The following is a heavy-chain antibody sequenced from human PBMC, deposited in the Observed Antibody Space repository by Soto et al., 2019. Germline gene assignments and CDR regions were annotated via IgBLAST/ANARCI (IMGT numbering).Heavy chain of an antibody. CDR2: IYNSGST. J-gene: IGHJ4*02. D-gene: IGHD2-8*01. Sequence: SETLSLTCTVSGGSVSSGSYYWGWIRQPPGKGLEWIGYIYNSGSTHYNHSLKSRVTISADTSKNQFSLRLTSVTAADTAVYFCSRDLAYCTNGVCYGGRDYFDSWGQGTLVTVSS. CDR3: SRDLAYCTNGVCYGGRDYFDS. CDR1: GGSVSSGSYY. V-gene: IGHV4-61*01.